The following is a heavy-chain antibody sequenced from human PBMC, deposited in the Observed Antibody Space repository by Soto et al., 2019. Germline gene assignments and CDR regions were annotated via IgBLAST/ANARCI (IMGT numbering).Heavy chain of an antibody. Sequence: QVQLVESGGGVVQPGRSLGLSCAASGFTFSSYAMHWVRQAPGKGLEWVAVISYDGSNKYYADSVKGRFTISRDNSKNTLYLQMNRLRAEDTAVYYCERDQMIVVVLTYGMDVWGQGTTVTVSS. CDR1: GFTFSSYA. J-gene: IGHJ6*02. V-gene: IGHV3-30-3*01. CDR2: ISYDGSNK. D-gene: IGHD3-22*01. CDR3: ERDQMIVVVLTYGMDV.